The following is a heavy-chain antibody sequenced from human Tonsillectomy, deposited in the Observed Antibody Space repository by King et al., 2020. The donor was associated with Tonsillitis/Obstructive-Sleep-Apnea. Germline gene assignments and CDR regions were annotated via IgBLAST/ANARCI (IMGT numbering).Heavy chain of an antibody. D-gene: IGHD3-16*01. Sequence: VQLVESGGGVVQPGRSLRLSCAASGFTFSSYAMHWVRQAPGKGLEWVAVISFDGSNKYYADSVKGRFTISRDNSKNTLYLQMNSLRAEDSAVYYCAREGGTTQCYYYYGMDVWGQGTTVTVSS. CDR1: GFTFSSYA. J-gene: IGHJ6*02. CDR2: ISFDGSNK. V-gene: IGHV3-30*04. CDR3: AREGGTTQCYYYYGMDV.